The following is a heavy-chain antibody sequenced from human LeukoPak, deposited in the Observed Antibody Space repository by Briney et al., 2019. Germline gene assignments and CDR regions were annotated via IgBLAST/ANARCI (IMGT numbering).Heavy chain of an antibody. CDR2: IYYSGST. Sequence: PSETLSLTCTVSGGSISSSSYYWGWIRQPPGKGLEWIGSIYYSGSTYYNPSLKSRVTISVDTSKNQFSLKLSSVTAADTAVYYCASVRRDWLDNAFDIWGQGTMVTVSS. CDR3: ASVRRDWLDNAFDI. CDR1: GGSISSSSYY. D-gene: IGHD3-9*01. V-gene: IGHV4-39*07. J-gene: IGHJ3*02.